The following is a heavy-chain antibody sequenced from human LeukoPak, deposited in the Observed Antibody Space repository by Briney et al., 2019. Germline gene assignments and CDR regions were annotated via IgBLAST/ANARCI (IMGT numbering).Heavy chain of an antibody. CDR2: IHTSASTT. J-gene: IGHJ6*04. Sequence: GGSLRLSCEPSGFTFNRYEFIWVRQAPGKGLEWVSYIHTSASTTSYAESVRGRFSISRDNAKSSLYLQMNRLRAEDTAVYYCAKWFPGNMDVWGKGTTVTVSS. CDR3: AKWFPGNMDV. D-gene: IGHD3-22*01. V-gene: IGHV3-48*03. CDR1: GFTFNRYE.